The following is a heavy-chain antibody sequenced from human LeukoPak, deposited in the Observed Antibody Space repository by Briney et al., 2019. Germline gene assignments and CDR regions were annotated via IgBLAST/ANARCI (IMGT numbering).Heavy chain of an antibody. CDR1: GGTFSSYA. Sequence: SVKVSCKASGGTFSSYAISWVRQAPGQGLEWMGRIIPILGIANYAQKFQGRVTITADESTSTAYLELSSLRSEDTAVYYCARAGYGSGSSHLDYWGQGTLVTVSS. CDR2: IIPILGIA. CDR3: ARAGYGSGSSHLDY. D-gene: IGHD3-10*01. V-gene: IGHV1-69*04. J-gene: IGHJ4*02.